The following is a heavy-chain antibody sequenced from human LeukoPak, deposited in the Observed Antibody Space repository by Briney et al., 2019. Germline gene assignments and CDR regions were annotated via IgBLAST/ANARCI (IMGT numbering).Heavy chain of an antibody. J-gene: IGHJ3*02. V-gene: IGHV1-46*01. CDR3: ASSSTAMATGYALDI. D-gene: IGHD5-18*01. Sequence: ASVKVSCKASGYTFTSYYMHWVRQAPGQGLEWMGIINPSGGSTSYAQKFQGRVTMTRDTSTSTVYMELSSLRSEDTAVYYCASSSTAMATGYALDIWGQGTMVTVSS. CDR2: INPSGGST. CDR1: GYTFTSYY.